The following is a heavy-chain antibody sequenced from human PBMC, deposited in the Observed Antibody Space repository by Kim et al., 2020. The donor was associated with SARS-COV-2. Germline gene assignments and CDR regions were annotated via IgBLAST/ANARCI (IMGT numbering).Heavy chain of an antibody. D-gene: IGHD6-13*01. Sequence: SETLSLTCTVSGGSISSGGYYWSWIRQHPGKGLEWIGYIYYSGSTYYNPSLKSRVTISVDTSKNQFFLKLSSVTAADTAVYYCARYYGYSSSWYPSVYFDYWGQGTLVTVSS. V-gene: IGHV4-31*03. CDR3: ARYYGYSSSWYPSVYFDY. J-gene: IGHJ4*02. CDR1: GGSISSGGYY. CDR2: IYYSGST.